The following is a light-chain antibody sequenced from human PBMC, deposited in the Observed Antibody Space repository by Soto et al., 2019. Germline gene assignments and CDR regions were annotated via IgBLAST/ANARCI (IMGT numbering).Light chain of an antibody. CDR2: ITS. V-gene: IGKV1-39*01. CDR3: QQSHTTPP. CDR1: QSVIKS. Sequence: DIQMTQSPSSLSASVGDRITITCRASQSVIKSVNWYQQKPGKAPKLLMYITSTLQSGVPSRFSGSGSGTDFTLTISSLQPEDFATYYCQQSHTTPPFGGGPKVEIK. J-gene: IGKJ4*01.